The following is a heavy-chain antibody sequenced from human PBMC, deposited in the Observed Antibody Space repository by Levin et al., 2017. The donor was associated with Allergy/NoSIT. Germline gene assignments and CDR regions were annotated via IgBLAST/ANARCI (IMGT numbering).Heavy chain of an antibody. V-gene: IGHV5-51*01. CDR1: GYSFTSYW. Sequence: GESLKISCQASGYSFTSYWFGWVRQRPGKGLEWMGLIFPSDSDTRVSPSFQGQIIMSVDKSISTAYLQWSSLKASDSAMYYCAKRDSDGSNSFDYWGQGTLVTVSS. CDR3: AKRDSDGSNSFDY. J-gene: IGHJ4*02. CDR2: IFPSDSDT. D-gene: IGHD4-23*01.